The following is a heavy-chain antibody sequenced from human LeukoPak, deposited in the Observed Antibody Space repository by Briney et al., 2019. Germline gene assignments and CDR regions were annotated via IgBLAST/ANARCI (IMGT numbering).Heavy chain of an antibody. Sequence: GSLRLSCVASAFTVRSNYMTWVRQAPGKGLEWVSILLTGGNTYNADPVKGRFTISRAHSKNTVYLQMNSLRAEDTAVYYCARVRITMLRGRNDFYYMDVWGKGTTVIVTS. D-gene: IGHD3-10*01. CDR2: LLTGGNT. CDR3: ARVRITMLRGRNDFYYMDV. CDR1: AFTVRSNY. J-gene: IGHJ6*03. V-gene: IGHV3-53*01.